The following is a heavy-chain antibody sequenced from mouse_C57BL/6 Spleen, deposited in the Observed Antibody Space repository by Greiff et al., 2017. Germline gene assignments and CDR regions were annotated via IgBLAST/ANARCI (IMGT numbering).Heavy chain of an antibody. V-gene: IGHV5-17*01. CDR2: ISSGSSTT. D-gene: IGHD2-3*01. J-gene: IGHJ2*01. CDR1: GFTFSDYG. Sequence: EVQLVESGGGLVKPGGSLKLSCAASGFTFSDYGMHWVRQAPGKGLEWVAYISSGSSTTYYADTVKGRFTISRDNAKNTLFLQMTSLRSEDTAMYYCARDGYWLDYWGQGTTLTVSS. CDR3: ARDGYWLDY.